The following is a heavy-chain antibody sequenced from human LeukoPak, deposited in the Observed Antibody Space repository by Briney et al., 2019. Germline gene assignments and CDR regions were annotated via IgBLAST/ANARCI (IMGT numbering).Heavy chain of an antibody. D-gene: IGHD3-22*01. CDR2: ISAYNGNT. J-gene: IGHJ4*02. Sequence: ASVKVSCKASGYTFTSYGISWVRQAPGQGLEWMGWISAYNGNTNYAQKLQGRVTMTTDTSTSTAYMELRSLRSDDTAVYFCARAFDDSSGYYLTFDYWGQGTLVTVSS. V-gene: IGHV1-18*01. CDR1: GYTFTSYG. CDR3: ARAFDDSSGYYLTFDY.